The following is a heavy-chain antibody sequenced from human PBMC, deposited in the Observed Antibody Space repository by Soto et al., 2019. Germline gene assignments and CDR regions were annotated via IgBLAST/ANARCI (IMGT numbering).Heavy chain of an antibody. CDR3: AKGRCASCYFADY. CDR1: GFTFSNYA. CDR2: ISDSGDST. D-gene: IGHD2-21*01. V-gene: IGHV3-23*01. J-gene: IGHJ4*02. Sequence: GGSLRLSCAASGFTFSNYAMNWVRHAPGKGLEWVSGISDSGDSTFYADSVKGRFTISRDNSKNTLYLQLSSLRAEDTAIYYCAKGRCASCYFADYWGQGSLVTAPQ.